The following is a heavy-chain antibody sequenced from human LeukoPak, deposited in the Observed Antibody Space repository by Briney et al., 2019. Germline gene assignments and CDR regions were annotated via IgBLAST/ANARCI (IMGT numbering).Heavy chain of an antibody. CDR2: IYYTGSS. Sequence: SETLSLTCAVSGGSVSSSTYYWGWLRQPPGKGLEWIGDIYYTGSSYYNPSLKSRVTMSVDTSKNQFSLKMNSVTAADTAVYYCARLSKGRYFDYIFDFWGQGTLLTVSS. V-gene: IGHV4-39*01. CDR1: GGSVSSSTYY. D-gene: IGHD3-9*01. J-gene: IGHJ4*02. CDR3: ARLSKGRYFDYIFDF.